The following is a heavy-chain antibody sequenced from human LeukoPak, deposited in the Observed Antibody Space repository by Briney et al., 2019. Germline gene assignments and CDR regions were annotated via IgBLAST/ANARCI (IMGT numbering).Heavy chain of an antibody. Sequence: PGGSLRLSCAASGFTFSSYAMSWVRQAPGKGLEWVSAISGSGGSTYYADSVKGRFTISRDNAKNTLYLQMNSLRAEDTAVYYCARDGPGGIQLWDNWGQGTLVTVSS. J-gene: IGHJ4*02. V-gene: IGHV3-23*01. CDR1: GFTFSSYA. CDR3: ARDGPGGIQLWDN. CDR2: ISGSGGST. D-gene: IGHD5-18*01.